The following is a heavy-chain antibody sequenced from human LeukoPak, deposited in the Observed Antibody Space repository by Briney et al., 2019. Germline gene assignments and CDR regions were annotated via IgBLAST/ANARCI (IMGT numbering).Heavy chain of an antibody. CDR2: INHSGST. V-gene: IGHV4-34*01. CDR1: GGSFSGYY. CDR3: ARAGAVRPIMYSSGWYWFDP. D-gene: IGHD6-19*01. J-gene: IGHJ5*02. Sequence: PSETLSLTCAVYGGSFSGYYWSWIRQPPGKGLEWIGEINHSGSTNYNPSLKSRVTISVDTSKNQFSLKLSSVTAADTAVYYCARAGAVRPIMYSSGWYWFDPWGQGTLVTVSS.